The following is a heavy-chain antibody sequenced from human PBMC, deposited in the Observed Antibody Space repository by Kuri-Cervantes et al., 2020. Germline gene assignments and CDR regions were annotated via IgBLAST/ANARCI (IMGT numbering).Heavy chain of an antibody. V-gene: IGHV1-58*01. D-gene: IGHD3-22*01. CDR3: AAEIYDSSGYYHVGAFDI. CDR1: VFTFTSSA. Sequence: SVNVSCKASVFTFTSSAVQWVRQARGQRLEWIGWIVVGSGNTNYAQKFQERVTITRDMSTSTAYMELSSLRSEDTDVYYCAAEIYDSSGYYHVGAFDIWGQGTMVTVSS. J-gene: IGHJ3*02. CDR2: IVVGSGNT.